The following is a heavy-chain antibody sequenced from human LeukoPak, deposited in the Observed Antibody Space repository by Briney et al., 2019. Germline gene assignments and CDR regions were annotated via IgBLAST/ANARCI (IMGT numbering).Heavy chain of an antibody. CDR3: VRDATGLTN. V-gene: IGHV3-7*01. J-gene: IGHJ4*02. CDR2: INTDGSGK. D-gene: IGHD4-11*01. Sequence: GSLRLSCVASGFTFRGHWMNWVRQAPGQGMEWVANINTDGSGKYHVDSVQGRFTISRDNAKNSLYLQMNSLRAEDTAVYYCVRDATGLTNWGQGTLATVCS. CDR1: GFTFRGHW.